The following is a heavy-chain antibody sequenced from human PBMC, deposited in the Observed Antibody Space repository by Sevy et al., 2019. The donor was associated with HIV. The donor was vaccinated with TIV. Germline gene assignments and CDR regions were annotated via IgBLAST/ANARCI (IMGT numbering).Heavy chain of an antibody. CDR3: ARDCSSASCLWGMDV. CDR2: IKRDGSEK. Sequence: GGSLRLSCAASGFSFSNYWMSWVRQAPGKGLEWVANIKRDGSEKNYVASVKGRFTISRDNAKTSLFLQMNSLRGEETAVYYCARDCSSASCLWGMDVWGQGTTVTVSS. D-gene: IGHD2-2*01. CDR1: GFSFSNYW. J-gene: IGHJ6*02. V-gene: IGHV3-7*03.